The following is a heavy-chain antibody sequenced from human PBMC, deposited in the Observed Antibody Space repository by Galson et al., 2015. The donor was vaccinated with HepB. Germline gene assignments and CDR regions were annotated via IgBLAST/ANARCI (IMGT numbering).Heavy chain of an antibody. Sequence: QVQLQESGPGLVKPSETLSLTCTVSGGSISSSSYYWGWIRQPPGKGLEWIGSIYYSGSTYYNPSLKSRVTISVDTSKNQFSLKLSSVTAADTAVYYCARLEVNYDILTGYYGYWGQGTLVTVSS. CDR1: GGSISSSSYY. D-gene: IGHD3-9*01. CDR2: IYYSGST. J-gene: IGHJ4*02. CDR3: ARLEVNYDILTGYYGY. V-gene: IGHV4-39*01.